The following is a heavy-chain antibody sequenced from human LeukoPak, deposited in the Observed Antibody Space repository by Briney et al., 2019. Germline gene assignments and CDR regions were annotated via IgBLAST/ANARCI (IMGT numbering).Heavy chain of an antibody. CDR1: GFTFSSYA. CDR3: AKSFLSDSSGYYVAFDN. J-gene: IGHJ3*02. D-gene: IGHD3-22*01. CDR2: ISGSGGST. Sequence: GGSLRLSCAASGFTFSSYAMSWVRQAPGKGLEWVSAISGSGGSTYYADSVKGRFTISRDNSKNTLYLKMNSLRAEDTAVYYCAKSFLSDSSGYYVAFDNWGQGTMVTVSS. V-gene: IGHV3-23*01.